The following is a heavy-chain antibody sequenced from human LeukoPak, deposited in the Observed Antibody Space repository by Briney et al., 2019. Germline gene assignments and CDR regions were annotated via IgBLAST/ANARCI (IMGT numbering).Heavy chain of an antibody. D-gene: IGHD3-22*01. V-gene: IGHV4-59*01. J-gene: IGHJ5*02. CDR2: IYYSGST. CDR1: GGSISSYY. CDR3: ARAPYYYDSSGYSNWFDP. Sequence: SETLSLTCTVSGGSISSYYGSWIRQPPGKGLEWIGYIYYSGSTNYNPSLKSRVTISVDTSKNQFSLKLSSVTAADTAVYYCARAPYYYDSSGYSNWFDPWGQGTLVTVSS.